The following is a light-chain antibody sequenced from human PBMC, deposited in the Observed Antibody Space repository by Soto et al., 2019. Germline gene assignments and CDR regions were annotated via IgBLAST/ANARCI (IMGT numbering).Light chain of an antibody. CDR3: QHYRRNTWG. J-gene: IGKJ1*01. V-gene: IGKV1-5*01. CDR2: GAS. Sequence: DIQMTQSPSTLSASVGGRVTITCRASQSVGTWVAWYQQKPGKAPKLLIYGASNLESGVPSRFSGSGSGTEFTLTITTLQPDDFATYFCQHYRRNTWGFGPGTKVDI. CDR1: QSVGTW.